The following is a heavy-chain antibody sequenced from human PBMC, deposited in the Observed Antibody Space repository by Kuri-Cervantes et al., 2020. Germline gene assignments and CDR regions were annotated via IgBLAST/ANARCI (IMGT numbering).Heavy chain of an antibody. CDR2: INPYGSEI. Sequence: GESLKISCAASGFTFSSSWMTWVRQAPGKGLEWVTNINPYGSEINYVDSVRGRFTSSRDNSRNTLYLQMNSLRAEDTAVYYCARVQTTNYYGFYYGMDVWGQGTTVTVSS. CDR1: GFTFSSSW. CDR3: ARVQTTNYYGFYYGMDV. J-gene: IGHJ6*02. D-gene: IGHD3-10*01. V-gene: IGHV3-7*03.